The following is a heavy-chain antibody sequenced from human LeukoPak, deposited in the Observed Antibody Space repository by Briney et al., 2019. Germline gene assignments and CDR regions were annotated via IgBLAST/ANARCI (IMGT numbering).Heavy chain of an antibody. J-gene: IGHJ4*02. CDR2: LSYDGGDK. Sequence: GSLRLSCAASRFIFSSYAMHWVRQAPGKGLEWVAVLSYDGGDKYYADSVKGRFTISRDNSRNTLYLQMNSLRAEDTAVYFCARDRGSTEFDYWGQGTLVTVSS. CDR3: ARDRGSTEFDY. D-gene: IGHD1-26*01. V-gene: IGHV3-30*04. CDR1: RFIFSSYA.